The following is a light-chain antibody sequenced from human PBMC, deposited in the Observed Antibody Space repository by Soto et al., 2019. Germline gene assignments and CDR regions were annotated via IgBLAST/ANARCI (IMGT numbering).Light chain of an antibody. Sequence: QSALTQPASVSGSPGQSITISCTGTSSDVCGYNYVSWYQQHPGKAPKLMIYDVSNRPSGVSNRFSGSKSGNPASLTISGFQAEDEADYYCSSYTSSSPYVFGTGTQLTVL. CDR2: DVS. CDR3: SSYTSSSPYV. V-gene: IGLV2-14*03. CDR1: SSDVCGYNY. J-gene: IGLJ1*01.